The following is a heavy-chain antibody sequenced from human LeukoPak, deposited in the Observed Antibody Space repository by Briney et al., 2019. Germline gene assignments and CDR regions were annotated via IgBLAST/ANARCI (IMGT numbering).Heavy chain of an antibody. J-gene: IGHJ4*02. CDR3: ARVMSDYYGSGSYSYFDY. V-gene: IGHV4-39*07. CDR1: GGSISSSSYY. Sequence: SETLSLTCTVSGGSISSSSYYWGWIRQPPGKGLEWIGRIYPSGSTNYTPSLKSRVTMSVDTSKNQFSLKLSSVTAADTAVYYCARVMSDYYGSGSYSYFDYWGQGTLVTVSS. D-gene: IGHD3-10*01. CDR2: IYPSGST.